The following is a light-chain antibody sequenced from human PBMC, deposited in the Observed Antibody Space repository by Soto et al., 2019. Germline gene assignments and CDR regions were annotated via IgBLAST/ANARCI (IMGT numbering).Light chain of an antibody. CDR2: DAS. CDR3: QQYNSYPYN. CDR1: QSIVTW. J-gene: IGKJ2*01. V-gene: IGKV1-5*01. Sequence: DIQMTQSPSTLSASVGDTVTITCRASQSIVTWLAWYQQKPGKAPNLLIYDASTLESGVPSRFSGSGSGTAFALTISSLQPDDFAAYYCQQYNSYPYNFGQGTKLETK.